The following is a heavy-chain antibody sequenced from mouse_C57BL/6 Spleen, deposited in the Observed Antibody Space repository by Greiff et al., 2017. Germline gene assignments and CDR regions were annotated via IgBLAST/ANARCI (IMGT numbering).Heavy chain of an antibody. CDR1: GYTFTSYW. Sequence: VQLQQSGAELAKPGASVKLSCKASGYTFTSYWMHWVKQRPGQGLEWIGYINPSSGYTKYNQKFKDKATLTADKACSSAYMPLSSLTYEDSAVYFCARLGDYGNLWFAYWGQGTLVTVSA. CDR3: ARLGDYGNLWFAY. D-gene: IGHD2-1*01. V-gene: IGHV1-7*01. J-gene: IGHJ3*01. CDR2: INPSSGYT.